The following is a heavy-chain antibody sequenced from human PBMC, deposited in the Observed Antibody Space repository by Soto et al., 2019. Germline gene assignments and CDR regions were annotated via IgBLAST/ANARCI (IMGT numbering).Heavy chain of an antibody. CDR3: AREASYYDFWSGCFLRGGMDV. CDR2: IYYSGST. V-gene: IGHV4-31*03. D-gene: IGHD3-3*01. CDR1: GGSISSGGYY. J-gene: IGHJ6*02. Sequence: PSETLSLTCTVSGGSISSGGYYWSWIRQHPGKGLEWIGYIYYSGSTYYNPSLKSRVTISVDTSKNQFSLKLSSVTVADTAVYYCAREASYYDFWSGCFLRGGMDVWGQGTTVTVSS.